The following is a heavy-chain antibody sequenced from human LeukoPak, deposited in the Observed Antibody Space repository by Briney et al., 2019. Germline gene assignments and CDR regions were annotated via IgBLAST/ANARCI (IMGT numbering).Heavy chain of an antibody. CDR2: MSASGGST. D-gene: IGHD5-12*01. J-gene: IGHJ4*02. Sequence: PGGSLRLSCAASGFTFSSYAMSWVRQAPGKGLEWVSSMSASGGSTYYADSVKGRFTISRDNSKNTLYLQLNSLRAEDTAVYYCAKGLNGYDFDYWGQGALATVSS. CDR1: GFTFSSYA. V-gene: IGHV3-23*01. CDR3: AKGLNGYDFDY.